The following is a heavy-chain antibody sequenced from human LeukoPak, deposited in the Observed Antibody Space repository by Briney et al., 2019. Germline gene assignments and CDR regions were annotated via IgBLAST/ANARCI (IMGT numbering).Heavy chain of an antibody. D-gene: IGHD3-22*01. CDR1: GGSISSYY. J-gene: IGHJ6*02. CDR3: ARGDQYYYDSSGYSGYYGMDV. V-gene: IGHV4-59*01. CDR2: IYYSGST. Sequence: SETLSLTCTVSGGSISSYYWSWLRQPPGKGLEWIGYIYYSGSTNYNPSLKSRVTISVDTSKNQFSLKLSSVTAADTAVYYCARGDQYYYDSSGYSGYYGMDVWGQGTTVTVSS.